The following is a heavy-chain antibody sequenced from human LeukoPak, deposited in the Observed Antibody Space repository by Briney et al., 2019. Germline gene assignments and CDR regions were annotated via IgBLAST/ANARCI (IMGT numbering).Heavy chain of an antibody. CDR1: GGSFSGYY. CDR3: AELGITMIGGV. D-gene: IGHD3-10*02. Sequence: SSETLSLTCGVDGGSFSGYYWNWIRQPPGKGLEWIGEINHSGSTNYNPSLKRRVTISVDTSQNQFSVRLNSVTAADTAVYYCAELGITMIGGVWGKGTTVTISS. J-gene: IGHJ6*04. V-gene: IGHV4-34*01. CDR2: INHSGST.